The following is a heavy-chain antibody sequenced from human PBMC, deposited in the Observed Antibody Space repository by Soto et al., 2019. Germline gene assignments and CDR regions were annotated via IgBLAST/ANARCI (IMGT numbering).Heavy chain of an antibody. CDR1: GFTFSSYA. V-gene: IGHV3-23*01. CDR3: AKDLSYYDSSGPVY. CDR2: ISGSGTNT. J-gene: IGHJ4*02. D-gene: IGHD3-22*01. Sequence: GGSLRLSCAASGFTFSSYAMSWVRQAPGKGLEWVSAISGSGTNTYYADSVKGRFTISRDNSKNTLYLQMNSLRAEDTAVYYCAKDLSYYDSSGPVYWGQGTLVTVSS.